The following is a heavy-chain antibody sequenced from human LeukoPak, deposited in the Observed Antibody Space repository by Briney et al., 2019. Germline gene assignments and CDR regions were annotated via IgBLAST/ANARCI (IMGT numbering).Heavy chain of an antibody. CDR2: ISYDGSNK. D-gene: IGHD5-12*01. Sequence: TGGSLRLSYAASGFTFSTYAMSWVRQAPGKGLEWVAVISYDGSNKYYADSVKGRFTISRDNSKNTLYLQMNSLRAEDTAVYYCARDFGHGYSGYDPLDWWGQGTLVTVSS. J-gene: IGHJ4*02. CDR1: GFTFSTYA. CDR3: ARDFGHGYSGYDPLDW. V-gene: IGHV3-30-3*01.